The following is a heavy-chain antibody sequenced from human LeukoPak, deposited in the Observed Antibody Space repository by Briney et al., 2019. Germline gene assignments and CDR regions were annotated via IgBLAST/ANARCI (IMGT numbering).Heavy chain of an antibody. CDR2: ISYDGSNK. Sequence: GRSLRLSCAASGFTFSSYAMRWVRQAPGKGLEWVAVISYDGSNKYYAVSVKGRFTISRDNSKNPLYLQMNSLRAEDTAVYYCARVSGPYDSSGLLFDYWGQGTLVTVSS. V-gene: IGHV3-30*01. J-gene: IGHJ4*02. D-gene: IGHD3-22*01. CDR3: ARVSGPYDSSGLLFDY. CDR1: GFTFSSYA.